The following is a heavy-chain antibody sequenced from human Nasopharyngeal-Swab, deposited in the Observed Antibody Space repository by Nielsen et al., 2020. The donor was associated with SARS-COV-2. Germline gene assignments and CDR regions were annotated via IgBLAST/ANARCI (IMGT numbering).Heavy chain of an antibody. J-gene: IGHJ4*02. CDR3: ARERGGGYGDY. CDR1: GFTFSGYW. CDR2: VNTDGSST. D-gene: IGHD5-12*01. Sequence: GESLKISCAASGFTFSGYWMHWVRQAPGKGLVWVSRVNTDGSSTSYADSVKGRFTISRDNAKSTLYLQMNSLRDEDAAVYYCARERGGGYGDYWGQGTLVTVSS. V-gene: IGHV3-74*01.